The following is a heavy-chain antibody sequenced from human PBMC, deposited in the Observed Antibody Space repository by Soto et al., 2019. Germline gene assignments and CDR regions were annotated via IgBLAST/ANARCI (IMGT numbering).Heavy chain of an antibody. J-gene: IGHJ4*02. Sequence: GESLKISCQGSGYSFTSNWIGWVRQMPGKGLEWMGIINPADSDFKYSPSFQGQVTISADKSIGTAYLQWSSLKASDTAMYYCARHQRDDASRKIDCWGQGTLVTVSS. CDR1: GYSFTSNW. CDR3: ARHQRDDASRKIDC. D-gene: IGHD3-16*01. V-gene: IGHV5-51*01. CDR2: INPADSDF.